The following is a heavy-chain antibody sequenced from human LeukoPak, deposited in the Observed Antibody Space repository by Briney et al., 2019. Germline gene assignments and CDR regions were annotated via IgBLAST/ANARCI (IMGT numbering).Heavy chain of an antibody. J-gene: IGHJ6*03. V-gene: IGHV1-69*05. CDR3: ARDPYSSGWYSSYYYMDV. CDR1: GGTFSSYA. CDR2: IIPIFGTA. Sequence: SVKVSCKASGGTFSSYAISWVRQAPGQGLEWMGRIIPIFGTANYAQKFQGRVTITTDESTSTAYMELSSLRSEDTAVYYCARDPYSSGWYSSYYYMDVWGKGTTVTVSS. D-gene: IGHD6-19*01.